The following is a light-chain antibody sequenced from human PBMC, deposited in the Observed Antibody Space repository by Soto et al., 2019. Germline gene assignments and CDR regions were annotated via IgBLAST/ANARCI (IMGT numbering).Light chain of an antibody. V-gene: IGKV1-39*01. CDR2: AVS. Sequence: DIQMTQSPSSLSASVGDRVTITCRASQSISSYLNWYQQKPGKAPKLLIYAVSSLRSGVPSRFSGSGSGTDFTLTISSLQPEDFATYDGQRSYRTPWTFGQGTKVEIK. J-gene: IGKJ1*01. CDR1: QSISSY. CDR3: QRSYRTPWT.